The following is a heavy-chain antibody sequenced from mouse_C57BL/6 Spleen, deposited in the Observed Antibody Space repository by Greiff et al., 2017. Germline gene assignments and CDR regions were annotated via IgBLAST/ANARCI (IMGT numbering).Heavy chain of an antibody. CDR1: GYTFTSYW. J-gene: IGHJ3*01. CDR2: IDPSDSYT. V-gene: IGHV1-59*01. CDR3: ARDAYGSSTY. D-gene: IGHD1-1*01. Sequence: QVQLKQPGAELVRPGTSVKLSCKASGYTFTSYWMHWVKQRPGQGLEWIGVIDPSDSYTNYNQKFKGKATLTVDTSSSTAYMQLSSLTSEDSAVYYCARDAYGSSTYWGQGTLVTVSA.